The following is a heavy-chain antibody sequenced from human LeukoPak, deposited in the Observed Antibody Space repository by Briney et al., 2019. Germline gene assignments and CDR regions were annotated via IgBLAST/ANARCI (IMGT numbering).Heavy chain of an antibody. D-gene: IGHD6-13*01. CDR2: ISSSSSSI. Sequence: GGSLRLSCAASGFTFSSYSMNWVRQAPGKGLEWVSSISSSSSSIYYADSVEGRFTISRDNAKNSLYLQMNSLRAEDTAVYYCASGFVAAAGTDYWGQGTLVTVSS. V-gene: IGHV3-21*01. CDR1: GFTFSSYS. J-gene: IGHJ4*02. CDR3: ASGFVAAAGTDY.